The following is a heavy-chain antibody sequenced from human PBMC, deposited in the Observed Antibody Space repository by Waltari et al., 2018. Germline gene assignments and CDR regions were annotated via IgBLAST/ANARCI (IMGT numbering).Heavy chain of an antibody. CDR1: GFTFSNYW. D-gene: IGHD6-6*01. V-gene: IGHV3-7*01. J-gene: IGHJ5*02. CDR2: IKQDGSEK. Sequence: EVQLVESGGGLVQPGGSLRLSCAASGFTFSNYWMTWVRQAPGKGLEWVANIKQDGSEKYYVDSVKGRFTISRDNAENSLFLQMNSLRAEDTAVYYCAREGAARQGDNWFDPWGQGTLVTVSS. CDR3: AREGAARQGDNWFDP.